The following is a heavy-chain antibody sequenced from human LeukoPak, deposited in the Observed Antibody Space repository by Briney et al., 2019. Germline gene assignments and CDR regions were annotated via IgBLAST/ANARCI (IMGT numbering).Heavy chain of an antibody. Sequence: GGSLRLSCAASGFTFSSYAMICVRQAPGRGVEGVSAISGSGGSTYYADCVRGRFTIPRDISKNTLYVQMNSLRAEDASVYYCTKAYDNDSRGSSDYSGQGGLVTASS. CDR3: TKAYDNDSRGSSDY. J-gene: IGHJ4*02. CDR1: GFTFSSYA. D-gene: IGHD3-22*01. CDR2: ISGSGGST. V-gene: IGHV3-23*01.